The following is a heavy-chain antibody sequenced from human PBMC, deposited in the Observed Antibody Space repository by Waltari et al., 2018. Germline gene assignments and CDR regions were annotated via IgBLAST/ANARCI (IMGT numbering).Heavy chain of an antibody. D-gene: IGHD6-19*01. CDR1: GFTFGSYG. J-gene: IGHJ5*02. V-gene: IGHV3-7*01. Sequence: EVQLVESGGGLVQPGGSLRLSCAASGFTFGSYGMSWVRQAPGKGLDWVANINQDGSEKYYVDSVKGRFTISRDNAKNSLSLQMNSLRAEDAAVYYCARERVLSGWYGDLDHWGQGTLVTVSS. CDR3: ARERVLSGWYGDLDH. CDR2: INQDGSEK.